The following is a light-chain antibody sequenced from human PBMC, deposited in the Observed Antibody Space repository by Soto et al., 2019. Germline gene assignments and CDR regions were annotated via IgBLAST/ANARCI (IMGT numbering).Light chain of an antibody. J-gene: IGKJ5*01. CDR3: QQYGSSPIT. V-gene: IGKV3-20*01. CDR1: QSITSNY. CDR2: GAS. Sequence: ESVLTQSPGTLYLSPGERAALFCRASQSITSNYLAWYQQKPGQAPRLLISGASARATGIPDRFSGGGSGTDFTLTIRRLEPEDFAVYYCQQYGSSPITLGQGTRLEIK.